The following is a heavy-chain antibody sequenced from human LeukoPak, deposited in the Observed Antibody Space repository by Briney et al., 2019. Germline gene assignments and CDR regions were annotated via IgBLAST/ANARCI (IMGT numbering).Heavy chain of an antibody. Sequence: GGSLRLSCAASGFTFSSYRMSWVRQAPGKGLEWVANIKQDGSEKYYVDSVKGRFTISRDNAKNSLYLQMNSLRAEDTAVYYCARDNRVVVPAAIDYYYYMDVWGKGTTVTVSS. CDR1: GFTFSSYR. J-gene: IGHJ6*03. CDR3: ARDNRVVVPAAIDYYYYMDV. V-gene: IGHV3-7*01. D-gene: IGHD2-2*01. CDR2: IKQDGSEK.